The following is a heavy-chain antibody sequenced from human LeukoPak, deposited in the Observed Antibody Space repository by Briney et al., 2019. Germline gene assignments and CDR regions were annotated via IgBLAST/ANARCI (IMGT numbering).Heavy chain of an antibody. CDR2: INHSGST. CDR3: ARGGVRDFWSGYYSDYYGMDV. J-gene: IGHJ6*02. V-gene: IGHV4-34*01. D-gene: IGHD3-3*01. Sequence: SETLSLTCAVYGGSFSGYYWSLIRQPPGKGLEWIGEINHSGSTNYNPSLKSRVTISVDTSKNQFSLKLSSVTAADTAVYYCARGGVRDFWSGYYSDYYGMDVWGQGTTVTVSS. CDR1: GGSFSGYY.